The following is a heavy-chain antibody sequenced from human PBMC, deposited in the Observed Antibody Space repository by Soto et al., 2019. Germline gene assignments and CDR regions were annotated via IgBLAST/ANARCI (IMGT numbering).Heavy chain of an antibody. CDR1: GGTFSSYA. Sequence: SEKVSCKASGGTFSSYAISRVRQAPGQGLEWMGGISPIFGTANYAQKFKGRVTITADESTSTAPIDLSSLRSEDTAVDWGVGGGYEIVTGYCFEPTGQGTLGTLS. CDR3: VGGGYEIVTGYCFEP. J-gene: IGHJ5*02. CDR2: ISPIFGTA. V-gene: IGHV1-69*13. D-gene: IGHD3-9*01.